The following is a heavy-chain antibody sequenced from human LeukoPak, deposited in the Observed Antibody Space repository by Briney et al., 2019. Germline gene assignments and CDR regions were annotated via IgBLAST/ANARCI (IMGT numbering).Heavy chain of an antibody. Sequence: GGSLRLSCAASGFTFSSYGMHWVRQAPGKGLEWVAFIRYDGSNKYYADSVKGRFTISRDNSKNTLYLQMNSLRAEDTAVYYCAKDLYYYGSGGGALDFDYWGQGTLVTVSS. D-gene: IGHD3-10*01. CDR1: GFTFSSYG. V-gene: IGHV3-30*02. J-gene: IGHJ4*02. CDR2: IRYDGSNK. CDR3: AKDLYYYGSGGGALDFDY.